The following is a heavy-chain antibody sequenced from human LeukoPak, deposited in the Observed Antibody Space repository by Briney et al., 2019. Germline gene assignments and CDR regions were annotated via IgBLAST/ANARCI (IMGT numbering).Heavy chain of an antibody. D-gene: IGHD1-26*01. CDR1: GFTLSRNW. J-gene: IGHJ3*02. V-gene: IGHV3-74*01. CDR2: INSDGSST. Sequence: GGSLRLSCAASGFTLSRNWMHWVRQAPGKGLVWVSRINSDGSSTSYADSVKGRFTISRDNAKNTLYLQMNSLRAEDAAVYYCARRATMRTLNAFDIWGQGTMVTVSS. CDR3: ARRATMRTLNAFDI.